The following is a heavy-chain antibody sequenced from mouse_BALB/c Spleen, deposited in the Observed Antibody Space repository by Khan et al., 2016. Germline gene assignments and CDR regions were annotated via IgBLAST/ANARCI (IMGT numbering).Heavy chain of an antibody. V-gene: IGHV1-77*01. CDR1: GYTFTDYY. CDR2: IYPGSGNS. CDR3: AKGGRTDYYGMDY. D-gene: IGHD1-1*01. J-gene: IGHJ4*01. Sequence: QVQLKQSGAELARPGASVKLSCKASGYTFTDYYINWVKQRTGQGLEWIGEIYPGSGNSYYNEKFTGRAILNADKSSSTAYMQLSILTSEDSAVYFCAKGGRTDYYGMDYWGQGTSVTVSA.